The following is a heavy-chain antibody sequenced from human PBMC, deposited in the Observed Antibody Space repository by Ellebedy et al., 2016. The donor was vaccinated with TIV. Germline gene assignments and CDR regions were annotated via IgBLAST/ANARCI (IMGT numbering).Heavy chain of an antibody. CDR1: GFTFSSYG. V-gene: IGHV3-33*01. J-gene: IGHJ4*02. CDR2: IWYDGSNK. Sequence: GESLKISXAASGFTFSSYGMHWVRQAPGKGLEWVAVIWYDGSNKYYADSVKGRFTISRDNSKNTLYLQMNSLRAEDTAVYYCARDFCSSTSCSPLIFWGQGTLVTVSS. CDR3: ARDFCSSTSCSPLIF. D-gene: IGHD2-2*01.